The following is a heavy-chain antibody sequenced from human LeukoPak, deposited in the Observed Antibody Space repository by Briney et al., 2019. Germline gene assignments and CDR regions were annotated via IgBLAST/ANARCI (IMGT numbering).Heavy chain of an antibody. D-gene: IGHD1-1*01. V-gene: IGHV3-74*01. CDR3: AREGGWNDLDY. Sequence: QPGGSLRLSCAASGFTFSTYPMHWVRQAPGKGLVWVSRINSDGSGTSYADSVNGRFTISRDNAKNSLYLQMNSLRGEDTAVYYCAREGGWNDLDYWGQGTLVTVSS. CDR1: GFTFSTYP. CDR2: INSDGSGT. J-gene: IGHJ4*02.